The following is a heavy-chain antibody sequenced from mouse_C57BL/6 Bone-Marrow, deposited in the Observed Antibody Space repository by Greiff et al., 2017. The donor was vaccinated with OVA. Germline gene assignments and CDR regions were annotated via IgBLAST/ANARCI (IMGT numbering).Heavy chain of an antibody. J-gene: IGHJ4*01. D-gene: IGHD2-3*01. CDR2: ISNLAYSI. CDR3: ARLRDGYFLYAMDY. CDR1: GFTFSDYG. V-gene: IGHV5-15*01. Sequence: DVLLVASGGGLVQPGGSLKLSCAASGFTFSDYGMAWVRQAPRKGPEWVAFISNLAYSIYYADTVTGRFTISRENAKNTLYLEMSSLRSEDTAMYYCARLRDGYFLYAMDYWGQGTSVTVSS.